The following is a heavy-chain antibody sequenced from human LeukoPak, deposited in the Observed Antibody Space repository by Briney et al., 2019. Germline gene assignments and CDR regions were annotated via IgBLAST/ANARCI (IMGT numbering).Heavy chain of an antibody. J-gene: IGHJ4*02. CDR2: IWYDGSNK. Sequence: PGRSLRLSCAASGFTFSSYDMHWVRQPPGKGLEWVAVIWYDGSNKYYADSVKGPFTISRDNSKNTLYLEMNSLRAEDTAVYYCARDQGTMIRGGYYWGQGTLVTVPS. CDR3: ARDQGTMIRGGYY. D-gene: IGHD3-10*01. CDR1: GFTFSSYD. V-gene: IGHV3-33*01.